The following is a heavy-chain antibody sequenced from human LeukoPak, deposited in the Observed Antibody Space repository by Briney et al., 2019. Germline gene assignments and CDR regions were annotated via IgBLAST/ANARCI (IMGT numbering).Heavy chain of an antibody. Sequence: GGSLRLSCAASGFTSSSYAMSWVRQAPGKGLEWVSAISGSGGSTYYADSVKGRFTISRDNSKNTLYLQMNSLRAEDTAVYYCAAIDRVYYYYGMDVWGQGTTVTVSS. J-gene: IGHJ6*02. CDR2: ISGSGGST. D-gene: IGHD3-22*01. CDR1: GFTSSSYA. V-gene: IGHV3-23*01. CDR3: AAIDRVYYYYGMDV.